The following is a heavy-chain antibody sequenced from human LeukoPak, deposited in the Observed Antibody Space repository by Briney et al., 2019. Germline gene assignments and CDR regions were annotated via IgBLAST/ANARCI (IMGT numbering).Heavy chain of an antibody. CDR1: GGSFSGYY. CDR2: INHSGST. V-gene: IGHV4-34*01. CDR3: ARGSSSSWFDY. D-gene: IGHD6-13*01. Sequence: PSETLSLTCAVYGGSFSGYYWSWIRQPAGKGLEWIGEINHSGSTNYNPSLKSRVTISVDTSKNQFSLKLSSVTAADTAVYYCARGSSSSWFDYWGQGTLVTVSS. J-gene: IGHJ4*02.